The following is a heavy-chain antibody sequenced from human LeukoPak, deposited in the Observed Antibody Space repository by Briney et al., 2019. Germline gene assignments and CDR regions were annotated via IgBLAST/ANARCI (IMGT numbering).Heavy chain of an antibody. D-gene: IGHD2-2*01. Sequence: GGSLRLSCAASGFTFSSYAMHWVRQAPGKGLEWVSYISSSSSTIYYADSVKGRFTISRDNAKNSLYLQMNSLRAEDTAVYYCAREEGYCSSTSCYEGVGYYYYYMDVWGKGTTVTVSS. CDR1: GFTFSSYA. J-gene: IGHJ6*03. V-gene: IGHV3-48*04. CDR3: AREEGYCSSTSCYEGVGYYYYYMDV. CDR2: ISSSSSTI.